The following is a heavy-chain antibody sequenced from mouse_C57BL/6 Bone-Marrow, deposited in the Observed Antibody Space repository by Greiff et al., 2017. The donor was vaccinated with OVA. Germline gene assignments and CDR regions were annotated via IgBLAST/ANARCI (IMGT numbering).Heavy chain of an antibody. J-gene: IGHJ2*01. Sequence: EVQLVESGGDLVKPGGSLKLSCAASGFTFSSYGMSWVRQTPDQRLEWVATISSGGSYTYYPDSVKGRFTISRDNAKNTLYLQMSSLKSEDTAMYYCARHLPYYYGSSYLDYWGQGTTLTVSS. D-gene: IGHD1-1*01. CDR2: ISSGGSYT. CDR1: GFTFSSYG. V-gene: IGHV5-6*01. CDR3: ARHLPYYYGSSYLDY.